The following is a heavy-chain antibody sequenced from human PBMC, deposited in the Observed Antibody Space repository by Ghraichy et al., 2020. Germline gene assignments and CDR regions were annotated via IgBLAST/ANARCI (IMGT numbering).Heavy chain of an antibody. D-gene: IGHD2-15*01. CDR2: ISTSGTT. V-gene: IGHV4-4*07. CDR1: GTSITSYY. CDR3: ARVSGGSDDFFDY. J-gene: IGHJ4*02. Sequence: SQTISLTCAVSGTSITSYYWSWIRQPAGKGLEWIGRISTSGTTNYNPSLKSRVTMSVDTSKDQFSLKLNSVSAADTAVYYCARVSGGSDDFFDYWGQGTLVTVSS.